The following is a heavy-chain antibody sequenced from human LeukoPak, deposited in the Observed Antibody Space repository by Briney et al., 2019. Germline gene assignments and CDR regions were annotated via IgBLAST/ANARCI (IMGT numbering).Heavy chain of an antibody. CDR2: IKQDGSEK. Sequence: GGSLRLSCLASGFTFSSYWMSWVRQAPGKGLEWVANIKQDGSEKYYVDSVKGRFTISRDNAKNSLYLQMNSLRAEDTAVYYCARGYGYWGQGTLVTVSS. CDR1: GFTFSSYW. V-gene: IGHV3-7*01. CDR3: ARGYGY. D-gene: IGHD1-14*01. J-gene: IGHJ4*02.